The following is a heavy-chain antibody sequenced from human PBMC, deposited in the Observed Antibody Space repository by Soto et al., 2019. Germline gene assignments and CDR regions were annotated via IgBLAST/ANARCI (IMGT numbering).Heavy chain of an antibody. V-gene: IGHV4-61*01. CDR2: IYYSGST. J-gene: IGHJ4*02. Sequence: QVQLQESGPGLVKPSETLSLSCTVSGGSVSSGSYYWSWIRQPPGKGLEWIGYIYYSGSTNYNPCLKSRVTISVDTSKNQFSLKLSSVTAADTAVYYCAREQGYSYAKTFDYWGQGTLVTVSS. D-gene: IGHD5-18*01. CDR1: GGSVSSGSYY. CDR3: AREQGYSYAKTFDY.